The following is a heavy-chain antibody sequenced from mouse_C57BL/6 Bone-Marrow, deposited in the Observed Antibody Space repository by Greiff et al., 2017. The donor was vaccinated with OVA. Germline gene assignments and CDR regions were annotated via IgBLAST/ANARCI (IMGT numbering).Heavy chain of an antibody. Sequence: QVQLQQPGAELVKPGASVKMSCKASGYTFTSYWITWVKQRPGQGLEWIGDIYPGSGSTNYNEKFKSKATLTVDTSSSTAYMQLISLTSDDSAVYYCARRLAWTGFDYWGQGTTRTVSS. CDR2: IYPGSGST. D-gene: IGHD1-1*01. CDR1: GYTFTSYW. J-gene: IGHJ2*01. V-gene: IGHV1-55*01. CDR3: ARRLAWTGFDY.